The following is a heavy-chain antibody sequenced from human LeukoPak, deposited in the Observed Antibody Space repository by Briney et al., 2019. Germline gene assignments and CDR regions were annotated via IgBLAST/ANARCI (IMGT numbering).Heavy chain of an antibody. Sequence: ASVKVSCKASGYTFTGYYMPWVRQAPGQGLEWMGWINPNSGGTNYAQKFQGRVTMTRDTSISTAYMELSRLRFDDTAVYYCARARFDYGSGSYWFDPWGQGTLVTVSS. D-gene: IGHD3-10*01. V-gene: IGHV1-2*02. J-gene: IGHJ5*02. CDR1: GYTFTGYY. CDR2: INPNSGGT. CDR3: ARARFDYGSGSYWFDP.